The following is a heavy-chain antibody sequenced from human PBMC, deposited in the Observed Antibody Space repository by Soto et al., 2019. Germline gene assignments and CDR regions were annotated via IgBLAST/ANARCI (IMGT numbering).Heavy chain of an antibody. CDR1: GGSISSSSYY. J-gene: IGHJ6*03. CDR2: IYYSGST. V-gene: IGHV4-39*01. Sequence: SETLSLTCTVSGGSISSSSYYWGWIRQPPGKGLEWIGSIYYSGSTYYNPSLKSRVTISVDTSKNQFSLKLSSVTAADTAVYYWCRSWMVYYYYMDVWGKGNTVTVSS. CDR3: CRSWMVYYYYMDV. D-gene: IGHD3-10*01.